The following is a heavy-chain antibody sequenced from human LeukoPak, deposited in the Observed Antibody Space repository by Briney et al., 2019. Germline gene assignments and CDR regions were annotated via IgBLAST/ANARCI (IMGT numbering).Heavy chain of an antibody. CDR2: IIPIFGTA. D-gene: IGHD4-23*01. J-gene: IGHJ4*02. CDR3: ATVDYGGNSWGSFFDY. CDR1: GGTFSSYA. V-gene: IGHV1-69*05. Sequence: SVKVSCKASGGTFSSYAISWVRQAPGQGLEWLGGIIPIFGTANYAQKFQGRVTITTDESTSTAYMELSSLRSEDTAVYYCATVDYGGNSWGSFFDYWGQGTLVTVSS.